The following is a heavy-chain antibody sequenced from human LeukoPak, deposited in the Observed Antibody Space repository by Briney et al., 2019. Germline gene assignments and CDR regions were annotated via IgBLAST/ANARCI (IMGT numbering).Heavy chain of an antibody. J-gene: IGHJ5*02. CDR2: IIPIFGTA. V-gene: IGHV1-69*13. CDR3: AIRTSKGFDP. D-gene: IGHD2-2*01. Sequence: GAPVKVSCKASGGTFSSYAISWVRQAPGQGLEWMGGIIPIFGTANYAQKFQGRVTITADESTSTAYMELSSLRSEDTAVYYCAIRTSKGFDPWGQGTLVTVSS. CDR1: GGTFSSYA.